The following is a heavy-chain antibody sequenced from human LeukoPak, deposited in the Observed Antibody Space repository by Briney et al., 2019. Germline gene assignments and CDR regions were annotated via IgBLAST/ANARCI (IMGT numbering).Heavy chain of an antibody. CDR3: ARDPSMDV. V-gene: IGHV3-21*01. Sequence: GGSLRLSCAASGLSSSSFATSWVRQGPARGLEWVSSIRGNGETFYADSVKGRFTLSSDNAKNSLYLQMNSLRAEDTAVYYCARDPSMDVWGKGTTVTVSS. J-gene: IGHJ6*03. CDR1: GLSSSSFA. CDR2: IRGNGET.